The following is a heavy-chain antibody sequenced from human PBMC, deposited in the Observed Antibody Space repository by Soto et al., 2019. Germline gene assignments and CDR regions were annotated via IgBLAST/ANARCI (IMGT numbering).Heavy chain of an antibody. Sequence: VGSLRLSCAASGFTFSSYWMSWVRQAPGKGLEWVANIKQDGSEKYYVDSVKGRFTISRDNAKNSLYLQMNSLRAEDTAVYYCARNYYYGSGSRALDYWGQGTLVTVSS. V-gene: IGHV3-7*03. CDR3: ARNYYYGSGSRALDY. J-gene: IGHJ4*02. D-gene: IGHD3-10*01. CDR2: IKQDGSEK. CDR1: GFTFSSYW.